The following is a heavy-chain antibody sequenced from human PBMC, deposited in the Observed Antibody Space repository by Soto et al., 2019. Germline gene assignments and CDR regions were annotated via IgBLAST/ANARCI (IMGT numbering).Heavy chain of an antibody. J-gene: IGHJ4*02. Sequence: SETLSLTCTVSGGSINSFYWSWIRQPPGKGLEWIAYVYYSGITDYNPSLKSRVTISVVDMSKNQFSLKLSSVTAADTAIYYCARAGRRDFYDTIGAYYFDYWGQGTLVTVSS. CDR2: VYYSGIT. D-gene: IGHD3-22*01. CDR1: GGSINSFY. V-gene: IGHV4-59*01. CDR3: ARAGRRDFYDTIGAYYFDY.